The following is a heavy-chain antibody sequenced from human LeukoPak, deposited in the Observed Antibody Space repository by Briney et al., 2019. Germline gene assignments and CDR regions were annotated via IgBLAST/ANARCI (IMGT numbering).Heavy chain of an antibody. J-gene: IGHJ6*02. Sequence: GGSLRLSCAASGFTFSSYAMSWVRQVPGKGLEWVSAISGSGGSTYYADSVKGRFTISRDNSKNTLYLQMNSLRAEDTAVYYCAKSRGVIGSFGMDVWGQGTTVTVSS. D-gene: IGHD3-10*01. CDR3: AKSRGVIGSFGMDV. CDR1: GFTFSSYA. V-gene: IGHV3-23*01. CDR2: ISGSGGST.